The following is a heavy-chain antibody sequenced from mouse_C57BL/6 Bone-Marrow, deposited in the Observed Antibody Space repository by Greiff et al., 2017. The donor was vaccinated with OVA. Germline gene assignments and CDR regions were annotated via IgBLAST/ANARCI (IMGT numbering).Heavy chain of an antibody. CDR3: ARVGDYYGSSYGWYFDV. CDR2: ISYSGST. V-gene: IGHV3-1*01. D-gene: IGHD1-1*01. J-gene: IGHJ1*03. CDR1: GYSITSGYD. Sequence: EVKLMESGPGMVKPSQSLSLTCTVTGYSITSGYDWHWIRHFPGNKLEWMGYISYSGSTNYNPSLKSRISITHDTSKNHFFLKLNSVTTEDTATYYCARVGDYYGSSYGWYFDVWGTGTTVTVSS.